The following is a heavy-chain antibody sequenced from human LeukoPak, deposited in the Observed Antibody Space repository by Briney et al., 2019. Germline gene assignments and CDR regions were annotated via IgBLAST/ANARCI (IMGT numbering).Heavy chain of an antibody. D-gene: IGHD3-22*01. CDR1: GFTFSNYE. V-gene: IGHV3-48*03. Sequence: GGSLRLSCAASGFTFSNYEMNWVRQAPGKGLEWVSYISSSGSAIYYAHSVKGRFTISRDNAKNSLYLQMNRLRAEDTAVYYCARVHYYDSSGFDYWGQGTLVTVSS. CDR2: ISSSGSAI. CDR3: ARVHYYDSSGFDY. J-gene: IGHJ4*02.